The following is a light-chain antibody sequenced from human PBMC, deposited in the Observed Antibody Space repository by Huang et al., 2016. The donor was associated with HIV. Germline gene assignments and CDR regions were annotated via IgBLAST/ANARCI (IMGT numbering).Light chain of an antibody. CDR2: DAS. V-gene: IGKV1-33*01. CDR3: QHYDSLPPWT. CDR1: QDIGNY. J-gene: IGKJ1*01. Sequence: DIQMTQSPSSLSASVGDRVTITCQGSQDIGNYLHWYQQKPGQAPKLLIFDASNLETGVPSRFSGSGSGTDFTFTISTLQPEDIATYYCQHYDSLPPWTFGQGTRVEI.